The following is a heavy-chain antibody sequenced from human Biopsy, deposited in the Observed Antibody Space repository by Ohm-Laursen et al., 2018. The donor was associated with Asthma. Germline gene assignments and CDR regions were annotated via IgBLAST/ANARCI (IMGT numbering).Heavy chain of an antibody. D-gene: IGHD6-19*01. V-gene: IGHV3-7*03. CDR2: IKHDGTEK. Sequence: GSLRLSCAASGFRFNSYAVSWVRQAPGKGPEWVANIKHDGTEKNHVDSLKGRFTISRDNAKNSLYLQMNSLRAEDTAVYYCARDSYSSGLYDDFESWGQGTLVTVSS. CDR1: GFRFNSYA. CDR3: ARDSYSSGLYDDFES. J-gene: IGHJ4*02.